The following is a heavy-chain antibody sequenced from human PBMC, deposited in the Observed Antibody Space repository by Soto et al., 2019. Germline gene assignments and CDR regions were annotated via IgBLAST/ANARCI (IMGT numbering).Heavy chain of an antibody. J-gene: IGHJ4*02. D-gene: IGHD2-2*01. CDR3: AKTEGPTATHLGHFDY. CDR2: ISYDGSNK. CDR1: GFTFSSYG. V-gene: IGHV3-30*18. Sequence: GGSLRLSCAASGFTFSSYGMHWVRQAPGKGLEWVAVISYDGSNKYYADSVKGRFTISRDNSKNTLYLQMNSLRAEDTAVYYCAKTEGPTATHLGHFDYWGQGTLVTVSS.